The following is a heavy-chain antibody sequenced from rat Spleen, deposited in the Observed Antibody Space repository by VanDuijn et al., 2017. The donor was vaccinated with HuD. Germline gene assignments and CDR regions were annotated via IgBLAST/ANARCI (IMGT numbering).Heavy chain of an antibody. CDR1: GLSFSNYD. Sequence: VQLVESGGDLVQPGRSMKLSCAASGLSFSNYDMAWVRQPPGKDLEWIVAISSGGSTYYNSVFKSRLSISRDTSKSQVFLKMNSLQTEDTAMYFCARLGGGWGQGVMVTVSS. V-gene: IGHV2S12*01. J-gene: IGHJ2*01. D-gene: IGHD4-6*01. CDR2: ISSGGST. CDR3: ARLGGG.